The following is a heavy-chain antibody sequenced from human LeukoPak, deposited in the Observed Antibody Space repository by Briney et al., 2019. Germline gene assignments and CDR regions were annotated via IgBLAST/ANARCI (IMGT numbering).Heavy chain of an antibody. CDR2: ISDDGSNK. D-gene: IGHD3-22*01. CDR3: ARANYYDSSGYNFFDN. J-gene: IGHJ4*02. CDR1: GFTFSSYA. V-gene: IGHV3-30*04. Sequence: GGSLRLSCAASGFTFSSYAMHWVRQAPGKGLEWVAVISDDGSNKYYADSVKGRLTISRDNAKKSVYLQMNSLRAEDTAFYYCARANYYDSSGYNFFDNWGRGTLVTVSS.